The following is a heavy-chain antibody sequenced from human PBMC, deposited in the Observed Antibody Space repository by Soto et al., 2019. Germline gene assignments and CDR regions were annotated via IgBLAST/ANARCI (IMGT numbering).Heavy chain of an antibody. V-gene: IGHV3-7*01. Sequence: GGSLRLSFAASGFTFGNYWMTWVGQAPGKGLEWVANINQDGLGKYYVGSVRGRFSISRDNANNSLYLQMNSLRIEDTAVYYCARDLSQMHLWLPTDGIDVWGQGTRVTVSS. CDR2: INQDGLGK. CDR3: ARDLSQMHLWLPTDGIDV. J-gene: IGHJ6*02. CDR1: GFTFGNYW. D-gene: IGHD5-18*01.